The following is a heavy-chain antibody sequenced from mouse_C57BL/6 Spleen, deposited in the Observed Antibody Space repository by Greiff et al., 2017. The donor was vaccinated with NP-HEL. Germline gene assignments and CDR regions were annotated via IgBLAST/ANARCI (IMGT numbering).Heavy chain of an antibody. Sequence: VQLQQSGPELVKPGASVKISCKASGYAFSSSWMNWVKQGPGKGLEWIGRIYPGDGDTNYNGKFKGKATLTADKSSSTAYMQLSSLTSEDSAVYFCARYGYDYAMDYWGQGTSVTVSS. J-gene: IGHJ4*01. V-gene: IGHV1-82*01. CDR1: GYAFSSSW. D-gene: IGHD1-2*01. CDR3: ARYGYDYAMDY. CDR2: IYPGDGDT.